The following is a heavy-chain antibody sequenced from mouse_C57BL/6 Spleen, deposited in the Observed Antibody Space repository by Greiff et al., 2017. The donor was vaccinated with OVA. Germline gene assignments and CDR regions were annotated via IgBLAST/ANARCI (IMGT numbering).Heavy chain of an antibody. CDR2: ISSGSSTI. J-gene: IGHJ1*03. V-gene: IGHV5-17*01. D-gene: IGHD1-1*01. Sequence: EVMLVESGGGLVKPGGSLKLSCAASGFTFSDYGMHWVRQAPEKGLEWVAYISSGSSTIYYADTVKGRFTISRDNAKNTLFLQMTSLRSEDTAMYYCARLGSSHWYLDVWGTGTTVTVSS. CDR3: ARLGSSHWYLDV. CDR1: GFTFSDYG.